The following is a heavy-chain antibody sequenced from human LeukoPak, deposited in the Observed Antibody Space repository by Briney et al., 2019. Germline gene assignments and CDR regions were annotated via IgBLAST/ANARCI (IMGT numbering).Heavy chain of an antibody. D-gene: IGHD6-19*01. CDR3: ARGLSRYSSGWYGFDY. CDR2: INHSGST. V-gene: IGHV4-34*01. Sequence: SETLSLTCAVYGGSFSGYYWSWIRQPPGKGLEWIGEINHSGSTNYNPSLKGRVTISVDTSKNQFSLKLSSVTAADTAVYYCARGLSRYSSGWYGFDYWGQGTLVTVSS. CDR1: GGSFSGYY. J-gene: IGHJ4*02.